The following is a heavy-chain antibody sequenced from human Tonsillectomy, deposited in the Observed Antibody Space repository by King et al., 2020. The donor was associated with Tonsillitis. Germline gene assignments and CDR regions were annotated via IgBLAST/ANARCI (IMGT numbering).Heavy chain of an antibody. V-gene: IGHV3-30-3*01. CDR1: GFTFSSYA. CDR3: ARDLTTLFLFDY. Sequence: VQLVESGGGVVQPGRSLRLSCAASGFTFSSYAMHWVRQAPGKGLEWVAVISYDGGNKYYADSVKGRFTISRDNSKNTLYLQMNSLRSEDTAVYYCARDLTTLFLFDYWGQGTLVTVSS. J-gene: IGHJ4*02. CDR2: ISYDGGNK. D-gene: IGHD3-9*01.